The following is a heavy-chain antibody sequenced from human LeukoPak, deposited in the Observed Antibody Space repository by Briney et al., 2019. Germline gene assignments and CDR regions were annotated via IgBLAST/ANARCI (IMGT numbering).Heavy chain of an antibody. Sequence: SETLSLTCTVSGDSISSNNYYWGWIRQPPGKGLEWIGSIYYSGSTYYNPSLKSRVTISVDTSKNQFSLKLSSVTAADTAVYYCARDSSSYWFDPWGQGTLVTVSS. D-gene: IGHD6-6*01. CDR2: IYYSGST. CDR3: ARDSSSYWFDP. CDR1: GDSISSNNYY. J-gene: IGHJ5*02. V-gene: IGHV4-39*07.